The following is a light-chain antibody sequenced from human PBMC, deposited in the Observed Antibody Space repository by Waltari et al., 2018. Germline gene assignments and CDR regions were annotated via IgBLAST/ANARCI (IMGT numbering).Light chain of an antibody. J-gene: IGLJ3*02. Sequence: QSALTQPASVSGSPGQSIIISCTGTSSDVGGTNHVSWFLHHPGKAPKLMIHDVTERPAGVSSRFSGAKSGNTAYLTISGLQAEDEAIYYCNSYTSGRTWVFGGGTRLTVL. CDR2: DVT. CDR1: SSDVGGTNH. CDR3: NSYTSGRTWV. V-gene: IGLV2-14*03.